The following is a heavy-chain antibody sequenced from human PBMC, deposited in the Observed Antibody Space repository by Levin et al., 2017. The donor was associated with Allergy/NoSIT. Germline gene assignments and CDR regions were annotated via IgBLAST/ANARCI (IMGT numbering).Heavy chain of an antibody. Sequence: GGSLRLSCAASGFTFSSYGMHWVRQAPGKGLEWVAVIWYDGSNKYYADSVKGRFTISRDNSKNTLYLQMNSLRAEDTAVYYCARDISYYDSSGYLINWGQGTLVTVSS. J-gene: IGHJ4*02. D-gene: IGHD3-22*01. CDR1: GFTFSSYG. CDR3: ARDISYYDSSGYLIN. V-gene: IGHV3-33*01. CDR2: IWYDGSNK.